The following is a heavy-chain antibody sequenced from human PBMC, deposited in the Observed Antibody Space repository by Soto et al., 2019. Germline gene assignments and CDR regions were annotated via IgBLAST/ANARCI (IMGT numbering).Heavy chain of an antibody. Sequence: GGSLRLSCAASGFTFSSYWMSWVRQAPGKGLEWVANIKQDGSEKYYVDSVKGRFTISRDNAKNSLYLQMNSLRAEDTAVYYCARDQRILWFVELLDYYYYGMYVWGQRTKVT. J-gene: IGHJ6*02. CDR1: GFTFSSYW. CDR2: IKQDGSEK. V-gene: IGHV3-7*01. CDR3: ARDQRILWFVELLDYYYYGMYV. D-gene: IGHD3-10*01.